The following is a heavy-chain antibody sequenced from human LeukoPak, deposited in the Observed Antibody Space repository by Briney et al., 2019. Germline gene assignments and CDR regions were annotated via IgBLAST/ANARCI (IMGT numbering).Heavy chain of an antibody. V-gene: IGHV4-38-2*02. CDR1: GYSISSGYY. J-gene: IGHJ4*02. D-gene: IGHD4-23*01. CDR3: AFEEGPTVAPH. Sequence: SETLSLTCTVSGYSISSGYYWGWIRQPPGKGLEWIGSIYYSGSTYYNPSLKSRVTISVDTSKNQFSLKLSSVTAADTAVYYCAFEEGPTVAPHWGQGTLVTVSS. CDR2: IYYSGST.